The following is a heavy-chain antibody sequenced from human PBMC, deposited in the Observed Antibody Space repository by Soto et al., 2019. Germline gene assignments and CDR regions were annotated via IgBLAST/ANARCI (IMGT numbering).Heavy chain of an antibody. CDR1: GVSINSGDYY. J-gene: IGHJ3*02. V-gene: IGHV4-31*03. CDR2: IFYSGTT. Sequence: QVQLQESGPGLVKPSQTLSLNCSVSGVSINSGDYYWSWIRQHAGQGLEWIGYIFYSGTTFYNPSLKSRVTISIDASKNQFSVEMGSVTAADTVVYDSTIVRGHAFDIPGQGTMVPVSS. D-gene: IGHD3-10*01. CDR3: TIVRGHAFDI.